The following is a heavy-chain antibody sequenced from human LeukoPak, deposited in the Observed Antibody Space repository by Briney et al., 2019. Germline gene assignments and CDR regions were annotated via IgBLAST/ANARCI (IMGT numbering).Heavy chain of an antibody. J-gene: IGHJ4*02. Sequence: ASVKVSCKASGYTFTGYYMHWVRQAPGQGLEWMGWINPNSGDTNYAQKFLGRVTMTRDTSISTAYMELSSLRSDDTAVYYCAREMGGTVLTSSLDYWGQGTQVTVSS. V-gene: IGHV1-2*02. CDR1: GYTFTGYY. CDR2: INPNSGDT. CDR3: AREMGGTVLTSSLDY. D-gene: IGHD4/OR15-4a*01.